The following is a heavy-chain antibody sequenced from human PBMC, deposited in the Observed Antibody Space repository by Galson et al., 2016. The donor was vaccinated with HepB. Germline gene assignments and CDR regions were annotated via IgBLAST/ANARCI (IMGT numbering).Heavy chain of an antibody. CDR2: ITGSGVGT. J-gene: IGHJ3*02. V-gene: IGHV3-23*01. D-gene: IGHD2-8*01. CDR1: GFNFRDYA. CDR3: AKCIGSNGVDGFDM. Sequence: SLRLSCAVSGFNFRDYAMGWVRQAPGKGLEWVAGITGSGVGTFHADSVKGRVIISRDNSKNTLYLRMDGLRADDPAIYYCAKCIGSNGVDGFDMWGQGTMVTVSS.